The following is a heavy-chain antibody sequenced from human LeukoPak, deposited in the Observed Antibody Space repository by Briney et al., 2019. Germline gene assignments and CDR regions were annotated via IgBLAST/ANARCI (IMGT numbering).Heavy chain of an antibody. V-gene: IGHV3-66*01. CDR1: GFTFSIYY. CDR2: IYTSGDT. J-gene: IGHJ4*02. D-gene: IGHD1-26*01. CDR3: VRVRYSGSWFPVPNFDC. Sequence: GGSLRLSCAASGFTFSIYYMSWVRQAPGKGLEWVSVIYTSGDTYYADSVKGRFTISRDSSKNTLYLQMNTLRTEDTAVYYCVRVRYSGSWFPVPNFDCWGQGTLVTVSS.